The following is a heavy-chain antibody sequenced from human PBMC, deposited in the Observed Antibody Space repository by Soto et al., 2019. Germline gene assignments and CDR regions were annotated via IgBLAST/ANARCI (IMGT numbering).Heavy chain of an antibody. CDR1: GGSISYDHYH. Sequence: QVQLQESGPGLVRPSQTLSLTCTVSGGSISYDHYHWTWIRQPPGKGLEWIGYIHYSGSVFYNPSLQSRLSMSVDTSKNLCCLELSSVTAADTAVYFCAREDDGGDRDDYGLDVWGQGTTVTVSS. V-gene: IGHV4-30-4*01. D-gene: IGHD2-21*02. J-gene: IGHJ6*02. CDR3: AREDDGGDRDDYGLDV. CDR2: IHYSGSV.